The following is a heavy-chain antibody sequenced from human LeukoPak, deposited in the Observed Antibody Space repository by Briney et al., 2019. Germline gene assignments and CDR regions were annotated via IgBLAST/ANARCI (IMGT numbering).Heavy chain of an antibody. CDR2: VAPSDSYT. Sequence: GESLKISCKASGYSFTSYWISWVRQMPGKGLEWMGRVAPSDSYTNYSPSFQCHVTISADKSISTAYLQWSSLKASDTAMYYCARQVYNWFDPWGQGTRVTVSS. D-gene: IGHD1-14*01. J-gene: IGHJ5*02. V-gene: IGHV5-10-1*01. CDR3: ARQVYNWFDP. CDR1: GYSFTSYW.